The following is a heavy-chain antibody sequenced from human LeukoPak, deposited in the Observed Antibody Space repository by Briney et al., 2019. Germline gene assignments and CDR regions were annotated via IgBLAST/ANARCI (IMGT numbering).Heavy chain of an antibody. D-gene: IGHD3-10*01. CDR3: ARVGSGSYYDDAFDI. CDR1: GYSFTSYW. CDR2: IYPGDSDT. V-gene: IGHV5-51*01. Sequence: GESLKISCKGSGYSFTSYWIGWVRQMPGKGLEWMGIIYPGDSDTRYSPSFQGQVTISADKSISTAYLQWSSLKASDTAMYYCARVGSGSYYDDAFDIWGQGTMVTVSS. J-gene: IGHJ3*02.